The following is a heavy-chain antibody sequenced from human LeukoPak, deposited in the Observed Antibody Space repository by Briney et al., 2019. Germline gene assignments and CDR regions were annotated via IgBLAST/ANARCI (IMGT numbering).Heavy chain of an antibody. Sequence: SETLSLTCAVYGGSFSGYYWSWIRQPPGKGLEWIGEINHSGSTNYNPSLKSRVTISVDTSKNQFSLKLSFVTAADTAVYYCARGPGRRYGPRLSGQTQARYYYGMDVWGQGTTVTVSS. CDR3: ARGPGRRYGPRLSGQTQARYYYGMDV. J-gene: IGHJ6*02. V-gene: IGHV4-34*01. CDR1: GGSFSGYY. D-gene: IGHD5-12*01. CDR2: INHSGST.